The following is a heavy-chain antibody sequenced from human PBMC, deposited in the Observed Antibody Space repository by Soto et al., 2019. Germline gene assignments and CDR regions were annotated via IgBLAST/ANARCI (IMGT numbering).Heavy chain of an antibody. CDR1: RFTFSSYS. D-gene: IGHD1-20*01. V-gene: IGHV3-23*01. Sequence: PGGSLRLSCVTSRFTFSSYSMSWVRQAPGKGLECVSAIDGSSTFTYYADSVKGRFTISRDSSTNTLSLQMNSLRVEDTAIYYCAKGEAQNPRVYDYWGQGTLVTVSS. CDR2: IDGSSTFT. J-gene: IGHJ4*02. CDR3: AKGEAQNPRVYDY.